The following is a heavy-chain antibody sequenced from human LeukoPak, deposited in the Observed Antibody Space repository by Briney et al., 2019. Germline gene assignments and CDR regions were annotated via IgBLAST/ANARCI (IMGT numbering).Heavy chain of an antibody. D-gene: IGHD2-2*01. V-gene: IGHV4-34*01. CDR2: INHSGST. Sequence: PSETLSLTCADYGGSFSGYYWSSIRQPPGKGLEWIGEINHSGSTNYNPSLKSRVTISVDTSKNQFSLKLSSVTAADTAVYYCARGLIYCSSTSCYAHWFDPWGPASLVTVSS. J-gene: IGHJ5*02. CDR1: GGSFSGYY. CDR3: ARGLIYCSSTSCYAHWFDP.